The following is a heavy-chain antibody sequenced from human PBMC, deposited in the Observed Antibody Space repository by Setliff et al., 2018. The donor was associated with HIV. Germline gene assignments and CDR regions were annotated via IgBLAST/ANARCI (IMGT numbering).Heavy chain of an antibody. V-gene: IGHV1-24*01. CDR3: ATFYKLTGTTSFDF. CDR1: GYTLRELS. CDR2: FDPEKGET. Sequence: ASVKVSCKVSGYTLRELSIHWVRQPPGRGLEWMGGFDPEKGETIYAQKFQDRVTMTEDTSTDTTHMGVRGLRSEDTAIYYCATFYKLTGTTSFDFWGQGTLVTVSS. J-gene: IGHJ4*02. D-gene: IGHD1-7*01.